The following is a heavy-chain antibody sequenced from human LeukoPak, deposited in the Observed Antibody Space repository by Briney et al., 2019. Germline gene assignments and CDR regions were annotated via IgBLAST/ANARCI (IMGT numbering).Heavy chain of an antibody. CDR1: GGSFSGYY. CDR2: INHSGST. V-gene: IGHV4-34*01. D-gene: IGHD5-18*01. J-gene: IGHJ6*02. CDR3: ARVRYTYGYRVPICAMDV. Sequence: SETLSLTCGVYGGSFSGYYWNWIRQPPGKGLEWIGEINHSGSTNYNPSLKSRVTISVDTSKKQFSLNLSSVTAADTAVYYCARVRYTYGYRVPICAMDVWGQGTTVTVSS.